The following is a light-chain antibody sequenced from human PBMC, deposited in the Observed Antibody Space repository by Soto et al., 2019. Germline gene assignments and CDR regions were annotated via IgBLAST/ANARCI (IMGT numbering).Light chain of an antibody. J-gene: IGLJ2*01. V-gene: IGLV4-69*01. Sequence: QLVLTQSPSASASLGASVKLNCTLSSGHSSYAIAWHQQQPEKGPRYLMKLNSDGSNSKGDGIPDRFSGSGSGAERYLTIPAPKSEEEAHYNCQTGGSGTVVFGGGTKLTVL. CDR2: LNSDGSN. CDR1: SGHSSYA. CDR3: QTGGSGTVV.